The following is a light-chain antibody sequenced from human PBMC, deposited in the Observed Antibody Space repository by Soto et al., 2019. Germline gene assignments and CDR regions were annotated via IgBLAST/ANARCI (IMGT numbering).Light chain of an antibody. CDR1: QTISIF. Sequence: DIQMTHSPSSLSASVGDRVTITCRASQTISIFLNWYQHKPGKPPTLLIYTASSLQSGVPSRFSGSGSGTDFTLTISSLQPEDFATYYCQQSYKTPLTFGGGTKVDI. CDR3: QQSYKTPLT. V-gene: IGKV1-39*01. CDR2: TAS. J-gene: IGKJ4*01.